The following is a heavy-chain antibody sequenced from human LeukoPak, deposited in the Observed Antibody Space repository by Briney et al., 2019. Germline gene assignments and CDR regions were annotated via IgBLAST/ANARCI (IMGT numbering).Heavy chain of an antibody. CDR2: VIPILGIA. CDR1: GGTFSSYA. V-gene: IGHV1-69*04. CDR3: ARDPLVPTEVKYSSSWYTFQH. Sequence: GASVKVSCKASGGTFSSYAISWVRQAPGQGLEWMGRVIPILGIANYAQKFQGRVTITADKSTSTAYMELSSLRSEDTAVYYCARDPLVPTEVKYSSSWYTFQHWGQGTLVTVSS. J-gene: IGHJ1*01. D-gene: IGHD6-13*01.